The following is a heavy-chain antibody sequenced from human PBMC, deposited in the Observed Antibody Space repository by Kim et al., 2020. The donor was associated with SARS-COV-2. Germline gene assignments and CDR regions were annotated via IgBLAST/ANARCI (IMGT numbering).Heavy chain of an antibody. D-gene: IGHD6-19*01. J-gene: IGHJ3*02. CDR3: TRPSIAVPLEAFDI. Sequence: AASGKGRLTISRDDSKNKAYLQMNSLKTEATAVYYCTRPSIAVPLEAFDIWGQGTMVTVSS. V-gene: IGHV3-73*01.